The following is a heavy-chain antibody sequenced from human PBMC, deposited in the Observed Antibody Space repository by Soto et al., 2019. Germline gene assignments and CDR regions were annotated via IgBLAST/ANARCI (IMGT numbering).Heavy chain of an antibody. J-gene: IGHJ6*02. V-gene: IGHV3-30*18. CDR3: AKDSAGIWYPGYYYGMDV. CDR2: ISYDGSNK. Sequence: PGGSLRLSCAASGFTFSSYGMHWVRQAPGKGLEWVAVISYDGSNKYYADSVKGRFTISRDNSKNTLYLQMNSLRAEDTAVYYCAKDSAGIWYPGYYYGMDVWGQGTTVTVSS. D-gene: IGHD2-8*01. CDR1: GFTFSSYG.